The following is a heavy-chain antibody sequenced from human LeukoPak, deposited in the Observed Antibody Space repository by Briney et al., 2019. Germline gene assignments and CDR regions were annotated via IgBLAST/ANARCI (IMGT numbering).Heavy chain of an antibody. Sequence: SVKVSCKASGGTFSSYVISWVRQAPGQGLEWMGRIIPILGIANYAQKFQGRVTITADKSTSTAYMELSSLRSEDTAVYYSLRLLLAVAAWIDYWGQGTLVTVSS. CDR1: GGTFSSYV. J-gene: IGHJ4*02. CDR2: IIPILGIA. D-gene: IGHD6-19*01. CDR3: LRLLLAVAAWIDY. V-gene: IGHV1-69*04.